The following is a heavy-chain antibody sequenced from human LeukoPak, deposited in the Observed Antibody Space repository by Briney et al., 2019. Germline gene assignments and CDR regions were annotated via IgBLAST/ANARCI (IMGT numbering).Heavy chain of an antibody. J-gene: IGHJ4*02. CDR2: IIPIFGAA. CDR1: GGTFSSYA. D-gene: IGHD6-13*01. CDR3: ARVPAAGTGGLLY. Sequence: GASVKVSCKASGGTFSSYAISWVRQAPGQGLEWMGGIIPIFGAANYAQKFQGRVTITADESTSTAYMELSSLRSEDTAVYYCARVPAAGTGGLLYWGQGTLVTVSS. V-gene: IGHV1-69*13.